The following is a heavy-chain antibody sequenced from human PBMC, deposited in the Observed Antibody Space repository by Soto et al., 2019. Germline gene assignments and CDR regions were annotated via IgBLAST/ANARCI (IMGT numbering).Heavy chain of an antibody. Sequence: QVQLQESGPGLVKTSETLSLTCTVSGGSISSYYWGWIRQPPGKGLEWIGYVHYSGSTNYNPSLKSRVTISVDTSKNQFSLRLSSVTAADTAVYYCARLQYFYGSGSSFVTNWFDPWGQGTLVTVSS. V-gene: IGHV4-59*01. D-gene: IGHD3-10*01. CDR3: ARLQYFYGSGSSFVTNWFDP. CDR1: GGSISSYY. J-gene: IGHJ5*02. CDR2: VHYSGST.